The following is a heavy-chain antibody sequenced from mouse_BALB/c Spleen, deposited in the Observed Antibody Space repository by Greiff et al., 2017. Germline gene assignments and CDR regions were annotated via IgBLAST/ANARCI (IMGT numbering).Heavy chain of an antibody. CDR1: GYAFSSYW. Sequence: VKLQESGAELVRPGSSVKISCKASGYAFSSYWMNWVKQRPGQGLEWIGQIYPGDGDTNYNEKFKGKATLTADKSSNTAYMQLSSLTSEDSAVYFCAVYGNSAWFAYWGQGTLVTVSA. D-gene: IGHD2-1*01. J-gene: IGHJ3*01. CDR3: AVYGNSAWFAY. V-gene: IGHV1-80*01. CDR2: IYPGDGDT.